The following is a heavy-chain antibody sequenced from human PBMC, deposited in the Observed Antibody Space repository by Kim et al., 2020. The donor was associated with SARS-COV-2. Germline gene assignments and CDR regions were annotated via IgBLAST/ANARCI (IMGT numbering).Heavy chain of an antibody. CDR3: ARGTDDSSGWVLLDD. Sequence: DYVKGRFTITRDHANTSLYLQMNSLRAEDTAVYYCARGTDDSSGWVLLDDWGQGTLVTVSS. V-gene: IGHV3-7*01. D-gene: IGHD6-19*01. J-gene: IGHJ4*02.